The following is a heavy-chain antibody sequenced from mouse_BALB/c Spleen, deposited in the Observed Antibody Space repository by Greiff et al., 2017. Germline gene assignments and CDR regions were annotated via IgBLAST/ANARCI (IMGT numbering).Heavy chain of an antibody. D-gene: IGHD2-2*01. CDR1: GYSITSGYY. V-gene: IGHV3-6*02. Sequence: DVKLVESGPGLVKPSQSLSLTCSVTGYSITSGYYWNWIRQFPGNKLEWMGYISYDGSNNYNPSLKNRISITRDTSKNQFFLKLNSVTTEDTATYYCARGRAFGYAFDYWGQGTTLTVSS. J-gene: IGHJ2*01. CDR3: ARGRAFGYAFDY. CDR2: ISYDGSN.